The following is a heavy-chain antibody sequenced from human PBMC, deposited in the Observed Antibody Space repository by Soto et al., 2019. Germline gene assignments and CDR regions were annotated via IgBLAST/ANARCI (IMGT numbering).Heavy chain of an antibody. J-gene: IGHJ4*02. CDR2: TNHSGST. CDR3: ASRGYCSGGTCSIFDY. D-gene: IGHD2-15*01. V-gene: IGHV4-34*01. Sequence: HVQLQQWGAGLLKPSETLSLTGAVYGGSFSGYYWSWIRQPPGKGLEWIGETNHSGSTNSNPSLKSRVTISVDTSKNQFSLKLSSVTAADTAVYYCASRGYCSGGTCSIFDYWGQGTLVTVSS. CDR1: GGSFSGYY.